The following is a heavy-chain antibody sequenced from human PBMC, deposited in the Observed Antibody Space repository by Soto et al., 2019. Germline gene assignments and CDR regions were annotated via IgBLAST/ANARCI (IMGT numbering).Heavy chain of an antibody. V-gene: IGHV3-7*03. D-gene: IGHD2-15*01. CDR2: VSSGGSER. Sequence: GGSLRLSCAASGFTFSSYSMNWVRQAPGKGLEWVANVSSGGSERYYVDSVKGRFTISRDNAKNSLYLQMNSLRAEDTAVYYCARERVVVPATIFYYYALDVWGQGTTVTVSS. J-gene: IGHJ6*02. CDR3: ARERVVVPATIFYYYALDV. CDR1: GFTFSSYS.